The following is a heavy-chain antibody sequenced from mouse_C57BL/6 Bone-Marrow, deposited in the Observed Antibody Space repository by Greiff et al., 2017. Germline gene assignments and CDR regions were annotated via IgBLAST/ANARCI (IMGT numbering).Heavy chain of an antibody. CDR2: IFPGSGST. D-gene: IGHD1-1*01. CDR3: ARSRYYGSSFAY. J-gene: IGHJ3*01. Sequence: VKLMESGPELVKPGASVKISCKASGYTFTDYYINWVKQRPGQGLEWIGWIFPGSGSTYYNEKFKGKATLTVDKSSSTAYMLLSSLTSEDSAVYFCARSRYYGSSFAYWGQGTLVTVSA. V-gene: IGHV1-75*01. CDR1: GYTFTDYY.